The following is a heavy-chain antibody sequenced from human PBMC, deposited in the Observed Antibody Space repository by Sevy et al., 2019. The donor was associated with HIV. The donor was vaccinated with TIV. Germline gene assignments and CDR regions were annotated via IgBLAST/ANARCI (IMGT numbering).Heavy chain of an antibody. J-gene: IGHJ4*02. Sequence: GGSLRLSCAASGFTFSSYAMSWVRQAPGKGLEWVSAISGSGGSTYYADSVKGRFTISRDNSKNTLYLQMNSLRAEDTAVYYCAKISGLRYFDWILYPFDYRGQGTLVTVSS. CDR2: ISGSGGST. CDR1: GFTFSSYA. D-gene: IGHD3-9*01. V-gene: IGHV3-23*01. CDR3: AKISGLRYFDWILYPFDY.